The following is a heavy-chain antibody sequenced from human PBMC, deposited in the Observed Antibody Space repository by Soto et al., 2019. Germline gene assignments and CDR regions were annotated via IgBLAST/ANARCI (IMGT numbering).Heavy chain of an antibody. CDR1: GGSISFYY. J-gene: IGHJ5*02. V-gene: IGHV4-59*08. CDR3: ASPKIAFYNWFDP. CDR2: IYYSGST. Sequence: PSETLSLTCTASGGSISFYYWSWIRQSPGKGLEWIGHIYYSGSTYYNPSLKSRVTISVDTSKNQFSLKLSSVTAADTAVYYCASPKIAFYNWFDPWGQGTLVTVSS. D-gene: IGHD3-3*02.